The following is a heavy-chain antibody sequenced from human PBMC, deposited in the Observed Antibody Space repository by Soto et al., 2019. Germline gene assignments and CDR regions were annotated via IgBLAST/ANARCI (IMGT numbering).Heavy chain of an antibody. CDR3: AKAGYYDFWSGSPGWFDP. Sequence: LRLSCAASGFTFSSYAMSWVRQAPGKGLEWVSAISGSGGSTYYADSVKGRFTISRDNSKNTLYLQMNSLRAEDTAVYYCAKAGYYDFWSGSPGWFDPWGQGTLVTVSS. V-gene: IGHV3-23*01. CDR1: GFTFSSYA. J-gene: IGHJ5*02. CDR2: ISGSGGST. D-gene: IGHD3-3*01.